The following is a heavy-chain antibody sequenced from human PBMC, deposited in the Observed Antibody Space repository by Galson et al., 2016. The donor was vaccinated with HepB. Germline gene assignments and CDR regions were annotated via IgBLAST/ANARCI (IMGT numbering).Heavy chain of an antibody. Sequence: SETLSLTCSVSGDSINFDVYYWYWGWIRQSPGKGPEWIGSISHTGAIYSNSSLKSRLTISIDRSRNELSLALSSVTAADTAVYFCARRSYSNYSDSWGQGILVTVSS. CDR2: ISHTGAI. D-gene: IGHD4-11*01. CDR1: GDSINFDVYY. V-gene: IGHV4-39*01. J-gene: IGHJ4*02. CDR3: ARRSYSNYSDS.